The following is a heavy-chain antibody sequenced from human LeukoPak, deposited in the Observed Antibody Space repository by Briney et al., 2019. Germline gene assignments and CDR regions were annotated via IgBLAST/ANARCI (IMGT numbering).Heavy chain of an antibody. Sequence: SETLSLTCAVYGGSFSGYYWSWIRQPPGKGLEWIGEINHSGSTNYNPSLKSRVTISVDTSKNQFSLKLSSVTAADTAVYYCASLMIVNYYYGMDVWGQGTTVTVSS. CDR1: GGSFSGYY. J-gene: IGHJ6*02. CDR2: INHSGST. D-gene: IGHD3-22*01. CDR3: ASLMIVNYYYGMDV. V-gene: IGHV4-34*01.